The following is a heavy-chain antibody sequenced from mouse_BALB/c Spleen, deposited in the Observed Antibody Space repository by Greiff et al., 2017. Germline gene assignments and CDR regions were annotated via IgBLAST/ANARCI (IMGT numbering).Heavy chain of an antibody. CDR3: ARGHYDYDGAMDY. J-gene: IGHJ4*01. CDR1: GFSLTGYG. V-gene: IGHV2-6-7*01. Sequence: QVQLQQSGPGLVAPSQSLSITCTVSGFSLTGYGVNWVRQPPGKGLEWLGMIWGDGSTDYNSALKSRLSISKDNSKSQVFLKMNSLQTDDTARYYCARGHYDYDGAMDYGGQGTSVTVSS. CDR2: IWGDGST. D-gene: IGHD2-4*01.